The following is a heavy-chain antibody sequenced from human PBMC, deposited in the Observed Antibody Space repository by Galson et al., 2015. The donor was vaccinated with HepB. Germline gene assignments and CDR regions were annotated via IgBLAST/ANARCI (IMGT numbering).Heavy chain of an antibody. CDR2: IWYDGSNK. V-gene: IGHV3-33*08. CDR3: ARDQGDYDILTGYNYYYYGMDV. J-gene: IGHJ6*02. CDR1: GFTFSSYG. Sequence: SLRLSCAASGFTFSSYGMHWVRQAPGKGLEWVAVIWYDGSNKYYADSVKGRFTISRDNSKNTLYLQMNSLRAEDTAVYYCARDQGDYDILTGYNYYYYGMDVWGQGTTVTVSS. D-gene: IGHD3-9*01.